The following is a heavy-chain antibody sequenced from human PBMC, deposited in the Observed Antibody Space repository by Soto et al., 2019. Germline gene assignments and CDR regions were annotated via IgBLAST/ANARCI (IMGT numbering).Heavy chain of an antibody. Sequence: VGSLRLSCAASGFAFSSHPMSWVRQAPEKGLEWVAGISDGGDLTYNADSVRGRFTISRDNSRNTLYLQMNSLRAEDTAVYYCARRVIGSSRAFDIWGRGTMVTVSS. CDR2: ISDGGDLT. J-gene: IGHJ3*02. D-gene: IGHD3-10*01. CDR1: GFAFSSHP. CDR3: ARRVIGSSRAFDI. V-gene: IGHV3-23*01.